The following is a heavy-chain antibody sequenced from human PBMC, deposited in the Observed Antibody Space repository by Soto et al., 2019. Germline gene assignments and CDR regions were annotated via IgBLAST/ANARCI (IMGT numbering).Heavy chain of an antibody. V-gene: IGHV3-66*01. J-gene: IGHJ1*01. CDR1: GFTVSSNY. D-gene: IGHD5-18*01. CDR3: AREAPPAQDSPEYFQH. Sequence: WGSLRLSCAASGFTVSSNYMSWVRQAPGKGLEWVSVIYSGGSTYYADSVKGRFTISRDNSKNTLYLQMNSLRAEDTAVYYCAREAPPAQDSPEYFQHWGQGTLVTVSS. CDR2: IYSGGST.